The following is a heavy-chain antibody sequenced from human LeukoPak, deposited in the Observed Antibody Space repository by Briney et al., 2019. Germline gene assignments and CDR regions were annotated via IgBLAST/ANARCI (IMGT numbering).Heavy chain of an antibody. Sequence: EASVKVSCKASGYTFTSYAISWVRQAPGQGLEWMGGIIPIFGTANYAQKFQGRVTITADKSTSTAYMELSSLRSEDTAVYYCARVRIAARPVGEGYWGQGTLVTVSS. CDR1: GYTFTSYA. CDR3: ARVRIAARPVGEGY. D-gene: IGHD6-6*01. CDR2: IIPIFGTA. J-gene: IGHJ4*02. V-gene: IGHV1-69*06.